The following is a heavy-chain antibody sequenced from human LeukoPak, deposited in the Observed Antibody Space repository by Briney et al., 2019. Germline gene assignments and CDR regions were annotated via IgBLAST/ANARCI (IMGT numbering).Heavy chain of an antibody. CDR1: GGSISSYY. CDR2: IYYSGST. V-gene: IGHV4-59*01. CDR3: ARGYYDFWSGYSYYFDY. Sequence: SETLSLTCTVSGGSISSYYWGWIRQPPGKGLEWIGYIYYSGSTNYNPSLKSRVTISVDTSKNQFSLKLSSVTAADTAVYYCARGYYDFWSGYSYYFDYWGQGTLVTVSS. J-gene: IGHJ4*02. D-gene: IGHD3-3*01.